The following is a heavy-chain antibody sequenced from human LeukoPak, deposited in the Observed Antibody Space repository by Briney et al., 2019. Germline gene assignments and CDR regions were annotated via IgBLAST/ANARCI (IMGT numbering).Heavy chain of an antibody. CDR2: SDPEEGET. CDR1: GYTFTGYY. Sequence: ASVKVSCKASGYTFTGYYMHWVRQAPGKGLEWMGGSDPEEGETIYAQRFLGRVTMTEDTATGTAYMELSSLTSEDTAIYYCATHPPRTVILIAAADLAFWGQGTLVTVSS. V-gene: IGHV1-24*01. D-gene: IGHD6-25*01. J-gene: IGHJ4*02. CDR3: ATHPPRTVILIAAADLAF.